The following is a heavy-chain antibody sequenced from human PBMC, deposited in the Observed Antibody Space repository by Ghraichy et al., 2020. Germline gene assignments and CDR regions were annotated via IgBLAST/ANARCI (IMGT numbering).Heavy chain of an antibody. CDR2: INHNGST. V-gene: IGHV4-34*01. CDR3: ARGNIGSGSYYRRFDP. D-gene: IGHD3-10*01. J-gene: IGHJ5*02. CDR1: GGSFSGYY. Sequence: SETLSLTCAVYGGSFSGYYWSWIRQPPGKGLEWIGEINHNGSTNYNPSLKSRVTISVDTSKNQFSLKLSSVTAADTAVYYCARGNIGSGSYYRRFDPWGQGTLVTVSS.